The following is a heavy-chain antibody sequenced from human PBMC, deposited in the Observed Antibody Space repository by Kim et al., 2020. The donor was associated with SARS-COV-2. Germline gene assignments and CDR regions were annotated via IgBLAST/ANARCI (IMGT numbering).Heavy chain of an antibody. CDR2: IHRDGSDK. D-gene: IGHD3-10*01. Sequence: GGSLRLSCAASGFTFNNYWMSWLRQAPGKGLEWVANIHRDGSDKKYVDSVKGRFTISRDNAKNSLYMQMNSLRAEDTAVYYCARGEARDYGSGSYHYAMDIWGQGTTVTVSS. J-gene: IGHJ6*02. CDR3: ARGEARDYGSGSYHYAMDI. CDR1: GFTFNNYW. V-gene: IGHV3-7*01.